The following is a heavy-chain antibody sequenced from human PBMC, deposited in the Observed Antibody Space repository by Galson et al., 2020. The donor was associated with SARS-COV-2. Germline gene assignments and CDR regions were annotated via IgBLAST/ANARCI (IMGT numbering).Heavy chain of an antibody. D-gene: IGHD3-22*01. Sequence: ASAKVSCNASGYTFTGYYMHWLRQAPGQGLEWMGWINPNSGGTNYAQKFQGWVTMTRDTSISTAYMELSRLRSDDTAVYYCARGHTYDSSGYRDAFDIWGQGTMVTVSS. CDR3: ARGHTYDSSGYRDAFDI. V-gene: IGHV1-2*04. CDR1: GYTFTGYY. CDR2: INPNSGGT. J-gene: IGHJ3*02.